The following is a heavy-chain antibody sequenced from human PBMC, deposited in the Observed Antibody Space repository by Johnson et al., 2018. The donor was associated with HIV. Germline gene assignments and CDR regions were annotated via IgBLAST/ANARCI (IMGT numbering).Heavy chain of an antibody. J-gene: IGHJ3*02. D-gene: IGHD1-26*01. CDR2: INWNGGNT. V-gene: IGHV3-20*04. CDR1: GFTFDDYG. Sequence: VQLVESGGGLVQPGGSLRVSCAASGFTFDDYGMSWVRQAPGKGLEWVSGINWNGGNTGYADSVKGRFTISRDNAKNSLYLQMNSLRAEDTALYYCARYGISFVGATTVKWAFDIWGQGTMVTVSS. CDR3: ARYGISFVGATTVKWAFDI.